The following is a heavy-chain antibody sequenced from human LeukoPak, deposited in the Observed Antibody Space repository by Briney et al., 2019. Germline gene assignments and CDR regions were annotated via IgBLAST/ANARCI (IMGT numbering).Heavy chain of an antibody. J-gene: IGHJ5*02. V-gene: IGHV4-34*01. Sequence: SETLSLTCAVYGGPFSGYYWSWIRQPPGKGLEWIGEINHSGSTNYNPSLKSRVTISVDTSKNQFSLKLSSVTAADTAVYYCARGGVVVVAATGNWFDPWGQGTLVTVSS. CDR1: GGPFSGYY. D-gene: IGHD2-15*01. CDR2: INHSGST. CDR3: ARGGVVVVAATGNWFDP.